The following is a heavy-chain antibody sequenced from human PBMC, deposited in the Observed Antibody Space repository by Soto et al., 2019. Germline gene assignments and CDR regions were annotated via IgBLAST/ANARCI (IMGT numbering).Heavy chain of an antibody. J-gene: IGHJ4*02. Sequence: PGGSLRLSCAASGFTFGNAWMNWVRQAPGKGLEWVGRIKSKTDGGTTDYAAPVKGRFTISRDDSKNTLYLQMNSLKTEDTAVYYCTTFVYYYDSSGYGCWWGQGTLVTVSS. CDR3: TTFVYYYDSSGYGCW. V-gene: IGHV3-15*07. CDR1: GFTFGNAW. D-gene: IGHD3-22*01. CDR2: IKSKTDGGTT.